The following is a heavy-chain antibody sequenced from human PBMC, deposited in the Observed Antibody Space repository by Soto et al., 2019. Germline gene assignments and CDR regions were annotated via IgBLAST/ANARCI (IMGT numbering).Heavy chain of an antibody. CDR1: GDLISRSTYF. CDR2: IYYSGST. V-gene: IGHV4-39*01. J-gene: IGHJ4*02. Sequence: SEALSLTCTVSGDLISRSTYFWGWVRQPPGKGLEWIGSIYYSGSTYYNPSLKSRVTISVDTSKNHFSLKLSSVTAADTAVYYCARHLGEGYFDYWGQGTLVTVS. CDR3: ARHLGEGYFDY.